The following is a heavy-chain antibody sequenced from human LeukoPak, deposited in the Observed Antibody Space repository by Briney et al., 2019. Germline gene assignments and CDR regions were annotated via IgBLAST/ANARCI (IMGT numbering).Heavy chain of an antibody. D-gene: IGHD3-3*01. CDR3: ARPISSQGYFGVVID. CDR1: GYSFSSASY. J-gene: IGHJ4*02. V-gene: IGHV4-38-2*01. Sequence: SETLSLTCAVSGYSFSSASYWGWIRQPPGKGLEWIGNTYHSGSPYYNPSLKSRVTISVDTSKNQFSLKLSSVTAADTAVYYCARPISSQGYFGVVIDWGRGTLVTVSS. CDR2: TYHSGSP.